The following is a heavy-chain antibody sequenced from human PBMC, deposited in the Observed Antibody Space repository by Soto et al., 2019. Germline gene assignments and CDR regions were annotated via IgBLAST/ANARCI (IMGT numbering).Heavy chain of an antibody. D-gene: IGHD3-10*01. J-gene: IGHJ6*03. Sequence: PSETLSLTCAVYGGSFSGYYWSWIRQPPGKGLEWIGEINHSGSTNYNPSLKSRVTISVDTSKNQFSLKLSSVTAADTAVYYCARGRGLYYYGSGSYYNVSPKPYYYYYYMDVWGKGTTVTVSS. CDR1: GGSFSGYY. V-gene: IGHV4-34*01. CDR3: ARGRGLYYYGSGSYYNVSPKPYYYYYYMDV. CDR2: INHSGST.